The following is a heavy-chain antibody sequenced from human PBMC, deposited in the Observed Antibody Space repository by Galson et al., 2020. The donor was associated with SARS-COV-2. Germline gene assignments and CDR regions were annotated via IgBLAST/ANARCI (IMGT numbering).Heavy chain of an antibody. D-gene: IGHD1-26*01. Sequence: GESLKISCAASGFTFSSYGMHWVRQAPGKGLEWVAVISYDGSNKYYADSVKGRFTISRDNSKNTLYLQMNSLRAEDTAVYYCAKGAGGSYYFSSYYFDYWGQGTLVTVSS. CDR3: AKGAGGSYYFSSYYFDY. CDR2: ISYDGSNK. J-gene: IGHJ4*02. V-gene: IGHV3-30*18. CDR1: GFTFSSYG.